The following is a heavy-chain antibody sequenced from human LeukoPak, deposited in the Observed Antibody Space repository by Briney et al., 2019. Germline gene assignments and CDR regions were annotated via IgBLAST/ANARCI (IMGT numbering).Heavy chain of an antibody. CDR3: ARRYSPTGPFDY. Sequence: ASVKVSCKSSGYTFTDYQVYWVRQPPAQGLEWMGWIDPNNGGAHYAQKFQGRVTMTRDTSISTAYMELSRLGSDDTAVYYCARRYSPTGPFDYWGQGTLVTVSS. CDR2: IDPNNGGA. CDR1: GYTFTDYQ. D-gene: IGHD1-14*01. V-gene: IGHV1-2*02. J-gene: IGHJ4*02.